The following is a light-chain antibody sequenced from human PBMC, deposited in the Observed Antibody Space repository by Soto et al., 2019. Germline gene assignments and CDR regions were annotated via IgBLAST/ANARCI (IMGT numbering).Light chain of an antibody. CDR2: ANN. CDR3: QSYDSSLSGYV. Sequence: QSVLTQTPSVSGAPGQRVTISCTGSSSNIGAGYDVHWYQQLPGTAPKLLIYANNIRPSGVPCRFSGSKSGTSASLAITGLQAEDEADYYCQSYDSSLSGYVFGTGTKVTVL. J-gene: IGLJ1*01. CDR1: SSNIGAGYD. V-gene: IGLV1-40*01.